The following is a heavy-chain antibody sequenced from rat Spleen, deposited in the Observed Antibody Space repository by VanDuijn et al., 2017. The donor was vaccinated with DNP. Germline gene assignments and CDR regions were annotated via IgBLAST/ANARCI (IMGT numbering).Heavy chain of an antibody. CDR3: ASHLGIGVMDA. CDR2: ISYSGST. D-gene: IGHD3-1*01. V-gene: IGHV3-1*01. Sequence: EVQLQESGPGLVKPSQSLSLTCSVTGYSITSNYWAWIRKFPGNKMEWMGYISYSGSTSYNPSLKSRISITRDTSKNQFFLQLNSVTTEDTATYYCASHLGIGVMDAWGQGASVTVSS. CDR1: GYSITSNY. J-gene: IGHJ4*01.